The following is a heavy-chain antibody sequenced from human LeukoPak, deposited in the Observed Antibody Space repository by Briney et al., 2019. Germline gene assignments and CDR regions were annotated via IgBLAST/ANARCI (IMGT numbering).Heavy chain of an antibody. D-gene: IGHD3-10*01. CDR3: AKDTLLLWFGESYGMDV. CDR2: ISGDGGST. CDR1: GFTFDDYA. Sequence: GGSLRLSCAVSGFTFDDYAIHWVRQAPGKGLEWVSLISGDGGSTYYADSVKGRFTISRDNSKNSLYLQMNSLRTEDTALYYCAKDTLLLWFGESYGMDVWGQGTTVTVSS. J-gene: IGHJ6*02. V-gene: IGHV3-43*02.